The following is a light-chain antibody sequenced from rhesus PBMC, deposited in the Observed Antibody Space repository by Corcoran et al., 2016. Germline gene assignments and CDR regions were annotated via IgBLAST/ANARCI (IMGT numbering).Light chain of an antibody. Sequence: DIQLTQSPSSLSASVGDRVTITFRASQGISSYLAWYQQKPGKAPKLMFYDASNLQSGVPSRFSGRGTGTECTLTTSSLQPEDCAFDYCQQRNSYPLTFGGGTKVEIK. CDR1: QGISSY. J-gene: IGKJ4*01. CDR3: QQRNSYPLT. CDR2: DAS. V-gene: IGKV1-38*01.